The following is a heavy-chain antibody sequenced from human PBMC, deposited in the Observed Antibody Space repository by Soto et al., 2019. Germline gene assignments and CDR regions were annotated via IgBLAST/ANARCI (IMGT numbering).Heavy chain of an antibody. D-gene: IGHD6-13*01. CDR2: INPNSGGT. V-gene: IGHV1-2*04. J-gene: IGHJ3*02. CDR3: ARADLEQQLLRAFDI. CDR1: GYTFTGYY. Sequence: ASVKVSCKASGYTFTGYYMHWVRQAPGQGLEWTGWINPNSGGTNYAQKFQGWVTMTRDTSISTAYMELSRLRSDDTAVYYCARADLEQQLLRAFDIWGQGTMVTVSS.